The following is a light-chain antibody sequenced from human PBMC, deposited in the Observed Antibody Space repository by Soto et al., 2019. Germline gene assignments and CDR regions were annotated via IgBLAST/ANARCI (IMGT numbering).Light chain of an antibody. CDR3: QQSYSIPRLT. CDR2: AAF. Sequence: DMQMTQSPSSLSASVGDRVSITCRSSQNISNYLHWYQQRPGKAPKLLIYAAFNLRSGVPSRFSGSGSGTDFTLTISSLQSEDFATYYCQQSYSIPRLTFGPGTRVEIK. J-gene: IGKJ3*01. V-gene: IGKV1-39*01. CDR1: QNISNY.